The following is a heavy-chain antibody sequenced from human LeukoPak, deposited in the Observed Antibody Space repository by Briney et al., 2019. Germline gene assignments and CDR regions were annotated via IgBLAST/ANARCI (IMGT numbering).Heavy chain of an antibody. V-gene: IGHV3-15*01. CDR1: GFTFSSYS. J-gene: IGHJ4*02. CDR3: TTGFGSDWYY. D-gene: IGHD6-19*01. CDR2: IRSKRDGGTT. Sequence: GGSLRLSCAASGFTFSSYSMNWVRQAPGKGLEWIGHIRSKRDGGTTDYTSPVRGRFSISRDDKRNTLYLQMNSLETEDTGLYYCTTGFGSDWYYWGQGTPVTVTS.